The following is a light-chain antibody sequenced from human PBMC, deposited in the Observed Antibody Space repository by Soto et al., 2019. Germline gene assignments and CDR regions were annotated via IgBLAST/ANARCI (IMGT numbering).Light chain of an antibody. CDR1: QSVFFSSTNLNY. J-gene: IGKJ3*01. V-gene: IGKV4-1*01. CDR2: WAS. Sequence: DIVLTQSPDSLSVSLGERATINCKSSQSVFFSSTNLNYLAWYQQKPGQPPKVLVYWASTRESGVPDRFSGSGSGTDFTLPISALQAEDVAVYYCQQYLSIPPGTFGPGTKVDIK. CDR3: QQYLSIPPGT.